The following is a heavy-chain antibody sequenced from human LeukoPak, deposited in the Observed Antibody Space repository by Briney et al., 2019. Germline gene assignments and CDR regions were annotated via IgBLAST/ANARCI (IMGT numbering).Heavy chain of an antibody. CDR1: GFTFGDYT. D-gene: IGHD4-17*01. CDR2: ITGDGGTT. J-gene: IGHJ6*02. CDR3: ASSYGDYDAYYYYGMDV. V-gene: IGHV3-43*02. Sequence: PGGSLRLSCAASGFTFGDYTMHWFRQPPGRGLQWVSLITGDGGTTSYAGSVKGRFTISRENPKKTLYLQMNSLRAEDTAVYYCASSYGDYDAYYYYGMDVWGQGTTVTVSS.